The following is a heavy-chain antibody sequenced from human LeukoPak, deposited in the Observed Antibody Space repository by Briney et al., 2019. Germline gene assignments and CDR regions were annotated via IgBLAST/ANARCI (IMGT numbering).Heavy chain of an antibody. V-gene: IGHV1-69*13. D-gene: IGHD2-15*01. Sequence: GASVKVSCTASGGTFSTYAISWVRQAPGQGLEWMGGIIPVFGTANYAQKFQGRVTITADESTSTAYMELSSLRSEDTAVYYCARDRVVGLGIDNAFDIWGHGTMVTVSS. CDR1: GGTFSTYA. J-gene: IGHJ3*02. CDR3: ARDRVVGLGIDNAFDI. CDR2: IIPVFGTA.